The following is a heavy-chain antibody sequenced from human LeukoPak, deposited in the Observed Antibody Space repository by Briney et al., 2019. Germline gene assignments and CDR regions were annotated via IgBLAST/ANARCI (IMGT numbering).Heavy chain of an antibody. J-gene: IGHJ4*02. CDR1: GGSISSSSHH. CDR2: IYYTEST. D-gene: IGHD3-22*01. CDR3: ARSSYYDTSGYYDY. V-gene: IGHV4-39*01. Sequence: SETLSLTCTVSGGSISSSSHHWGWVRQPPGKGLECIGFIYYTESTYSNPSLKSRVALSIDRTKNQFSLKLSSVTAADTAVYYCARSSYYDTSGYYDYWGQGALVTVSS.